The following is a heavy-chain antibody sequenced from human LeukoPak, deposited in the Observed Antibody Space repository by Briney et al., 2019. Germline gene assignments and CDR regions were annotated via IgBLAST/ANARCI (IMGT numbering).Heavy chain of an antibody. CDR3: AREGEDTAMVDY. V-gene: IGHV4-4*07. D-gene: IGHD5-18*01. J-gene: IGHJ4*02. CDR1: GGSISSYY. Sequence: SETLSLTCTVPGGSISSYYWSWIRQPAGKGLEWIGRIYTSGSTNYNPSLKSRVTMSVDTSKNQFSLKLSSVTAADTAVYYCAREGEDTAMVDYWGQGTLVTVSS. CDR2: IYTSGST.